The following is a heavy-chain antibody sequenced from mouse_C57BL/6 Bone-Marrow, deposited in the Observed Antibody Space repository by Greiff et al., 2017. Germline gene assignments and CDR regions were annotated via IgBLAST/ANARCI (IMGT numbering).Heavy chain of an antibody. V-gene: IGHV1-69*01. CDR2: IDPSDSYT. CDR1: GYTFTSYW. CDR3: ARKGGDSSRYLGY. J-gene: IGHJ2*01. Sequence: QVQLQQPGAELVMPGASVKLSCTASGYTFTSYWMHWVKQRPGQGLEWIGEIDPSDSYTNYNQKFKGKSTVTVDKSSSTAYMQLRSLTSEDSAVYFCARKGGDSSRYLGYWGHGTTLTVSS. D-gene: IGHD3-3*01.